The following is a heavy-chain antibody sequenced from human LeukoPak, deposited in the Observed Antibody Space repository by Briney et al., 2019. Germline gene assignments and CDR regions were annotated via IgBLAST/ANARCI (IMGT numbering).Heavy chain of an antibody. V-gene: IGHV3-30*02. Sequence: PGGSLRLSCAASGFTFSSYGMHWVRQAPGKGLEWVAFIRYDGSNKYYADSVKGRFTISRDNAKNTLYLQMNSLRAEDTAVYYCARSSTTTVTTYYSDYWGQGTLVTVSS. CDR2: IRYDGSNK. CDR1: GFTFSSYG. J-gene: IGHJ4*02. CDR3: ARSSTTTVTTYYSDY. D-gene: IGHD4-11*01.